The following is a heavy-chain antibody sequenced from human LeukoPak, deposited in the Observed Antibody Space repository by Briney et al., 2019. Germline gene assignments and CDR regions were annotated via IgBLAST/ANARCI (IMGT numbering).Heavy chain of an antibody. D-gene: IGHD5-18*01. J-gene: IGHJ4*02. CDR2: VGSSSSYI. CDR1: GFTLSSYA. V-gene: IGHV3-21*06. CDR3: ARDSDTDMARKLDY. Sequence: GGSLRLSCAASGFTLSSYALNWVRQAPGKGLEWVSSVGSSSSYIYYAESVRGRFTSFRDNAKSSVYLQMNSLRAEDTAVYYCARDSDTDMARKLDYWGQGTLVIVSS.